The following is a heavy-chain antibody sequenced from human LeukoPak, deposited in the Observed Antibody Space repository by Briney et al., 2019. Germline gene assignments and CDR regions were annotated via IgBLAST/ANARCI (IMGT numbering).Heavy chain of an antibody. J-gene: IGHJ4*02. CDR2: IYYSGST. CDR3: ARSPYSSGWYGY. CDR1: VGSISSGDYY. V-gene: IGHV4-30-4*08. Sequence: SETLSVTCTVSVGSISSGDYYWSWIRQPPGKGLEWIGYIYYSGSTYYNPSLKSRVTISVDTSKNQFSLKLSSVTAADTAVYYCARSPYSSGWYGYWGQGTLVTVSS. D-gene: IGHD6-19*01.